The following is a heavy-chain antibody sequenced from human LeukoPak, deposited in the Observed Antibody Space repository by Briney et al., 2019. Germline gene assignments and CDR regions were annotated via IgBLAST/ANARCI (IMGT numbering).Heavy chain of an antibody. CDR1: GYTFIGYY. V-gene: IGHV1-2*02. J-gene: IGHJ4*02. Sequence: ASVKVSCKASGYTFIGYYLHWLRQAPGQGPEWMGWINPNSGGTNYAQKFQGRVTMTRDTSISTAYMELSRLRSDDTAVYYCARSTDHDYWGQGTLVTVSS. CDR2: INPNSGGT. CDR3: ARSTDHDY. D-gene: IGHD5/OR15-5a*01.